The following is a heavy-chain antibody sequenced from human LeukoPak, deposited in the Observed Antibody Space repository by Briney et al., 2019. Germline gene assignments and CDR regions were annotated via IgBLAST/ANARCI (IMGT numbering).Heavy chain of an antibody. V-gene: IGHV3-48*03. CDR2: ISSSGTTI. Sequence: PGRSLRLSCAASGFTFISYEMNWVRQAPGKGLEWVSYISSSGTTIHYADSVKGRFTISRDNAKNSLYLQMNSLRAEDTAVYYCARALTTSWYYFDYWGQGTLVTVSS. CDR1: GFTFISYE. J-gene: IGHJ4*02. CDR3: ARALTTSWYYFDY. D-gene: IGHD2-2*01.